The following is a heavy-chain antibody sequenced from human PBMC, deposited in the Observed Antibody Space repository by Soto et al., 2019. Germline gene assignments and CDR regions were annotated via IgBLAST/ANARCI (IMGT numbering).Heavy chain of an antibody. Sequence: QVPLQQWGAGLLKPSETLSLTCAVYGGSFSGYYWSWIRQPPGKGLEWIGEINHSGSTNYNPSLKSRVTISVDTSKNQFSLKLSSVTAADTAVYYCARAPYYYGSGSYYRYYYYYMDVWGKGTTVTVSS. CDR3: ARAPYYYGSGSYYRYYYYYMDV. V-gene: IGHV4-34*01. D-gene: IGHD3-10*01. J-gene: IGHJ6*03. CDR2: INHSGST. CDR1: GGSFSGYY.